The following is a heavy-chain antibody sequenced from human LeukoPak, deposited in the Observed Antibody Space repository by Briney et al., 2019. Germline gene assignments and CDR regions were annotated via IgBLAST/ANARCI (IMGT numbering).Heavy chain of an antibody. CDR3: ARTGDFRVYYYYYYMDV. J-gene: IGHJ6*03. Sequence: SVKVSCKASGGTFSSYAISWVRQAPRQGLEWMGGIIPIFGTANYAQKFQGRVTITTDESTSTAYMELSSLRSEDTAVYYCARTGDFRVYYYYYYMDVWGEGTTVTVSS. CDR1: GGTFSSYA. V-gene: IGHV1-69*05. CDR2: IIPIFGTA. D-gene: IGHD7-27*01.